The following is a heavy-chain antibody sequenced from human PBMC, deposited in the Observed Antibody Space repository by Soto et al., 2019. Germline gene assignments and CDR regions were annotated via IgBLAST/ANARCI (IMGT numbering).Heavy chain of an antibody. J-gene: IGHJ4*02. CDR3: ARGKRRITMIVVSDYYFDY. D-gene: IGHD3-22*01. CDR1: GYTFTSYD. CDR2: MNPNSGNT. V-gene: IGHV1-8*01. Sequence: GASVKVSCKASGYTFTSYDINWVRQATGQGLEWMGWMNPNSGNTGYAQKFQGRATMTRNTSISTAYMELSSLRSEDTAVYYCARGKRRITMIVVSDYYFDYWGQGTLVTVSS.